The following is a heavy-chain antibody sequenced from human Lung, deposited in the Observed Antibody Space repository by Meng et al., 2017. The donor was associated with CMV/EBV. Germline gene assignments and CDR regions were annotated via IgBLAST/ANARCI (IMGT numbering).Heavy chain of an antibody. D-gene: IGHD6-13*01. V-gene: IGHV4-34*01. J-gene: IGHJ4*02. Sequence: SETLSLTCAVYGGSFSGYYWSWIRQPPGKGLEWIGEINHSGSTNYNPSLKSRVTISVDTSKNQFSLKLSSVTAADTAVYYCASIVASGDAPFDYWGQGTLVTVSS. CDR2: INHSGST. CDR1: GGSFSGYY. CDR3: ASIVASGDAPFDY.